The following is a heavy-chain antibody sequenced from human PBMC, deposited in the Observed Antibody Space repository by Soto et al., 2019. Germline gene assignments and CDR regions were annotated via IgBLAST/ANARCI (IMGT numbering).Heavy chain of an antibody. CDR2: INAGNGNT. CDR1: GYTFTSYA. CDR3: AKEPAPLWFGDSSGFDY. D-gene: IGHD3-10*01. V-gene: IGHV1-3*01. J-gene: IGHJ4*02. Sequence: ASVKVSCKASGYTFTSYAMHWVRQAPGQRLEWMGWINAGNGNTKYSQKFQGRVTITRDISASTAYMELSSLRSEDTAVYYCAKEPAPLWFGDSSGFDYWGQGTLVTVSS.